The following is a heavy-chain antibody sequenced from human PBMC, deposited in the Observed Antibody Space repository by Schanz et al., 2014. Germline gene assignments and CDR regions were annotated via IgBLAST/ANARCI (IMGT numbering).Heavy chain of an antibody. CDR1: GFTFSSYA. V-gene: IGHV3-30-3*01. CDR2: ISNDGSIK. Sequence: QVQLLQFGGGVVQPGRSLRLSCAASGFTFSSYAMHWVRQAPGKGLEWVALISNDGSIKYYADSVEGRFTISRDNAKNSLFLQMNSLRVEDTAVYYCAIIGVMVAVAGTRADYWGQGTLVTVSS. CDR3: AIIGVMVAVAGTRADY. J-gene: IGHJ4*02. D-gene: IGHD6-19*01.